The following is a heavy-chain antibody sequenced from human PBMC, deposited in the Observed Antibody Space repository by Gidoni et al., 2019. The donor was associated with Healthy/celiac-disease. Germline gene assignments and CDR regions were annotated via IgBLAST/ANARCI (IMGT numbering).Heavy chain of an antibody. CDR1: GSTLVDYA. D-gene: IGHD2-2*01. CDR2: ISWNRGSI. J-gene: IGHJ4*02. V-gene: IGHV3-9*01. Sequence: VKLVGCGSGLVQPGRYRGLSWGASGSTLVDYAMHWVRQAPGKGLEWVSGISWNRGSIGYADSVKGRCTISRDKAKNSLYLQMNSLRAEDTALDYGAKDTGGGSTTISADYWGQGTLVTVSS. CDR3: AKDTGGGSTTISADY.